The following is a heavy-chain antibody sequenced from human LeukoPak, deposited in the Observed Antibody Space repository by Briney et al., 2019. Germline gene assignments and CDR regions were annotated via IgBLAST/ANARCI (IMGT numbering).Heavy chain of an antibody. J-gene: IGHJ6*03. CDR2: IIPTFGTA. CDR3: ARDAYGSGSYYRLGYMDV. CDR1: GGTFSSYA. D-gene: IGHD3-10*01. V-gene: IGHV1-69*13. Sequence: ASVKVSCKASGGTFSSYAISWVRQAPGQGLEWMGGIIPTFGTANYAQKFQGRVTITADESTSTAYMELSSLRSEDTAVYYCARDAYGSGSYYRLGYMDVWGKGTTVTISS.